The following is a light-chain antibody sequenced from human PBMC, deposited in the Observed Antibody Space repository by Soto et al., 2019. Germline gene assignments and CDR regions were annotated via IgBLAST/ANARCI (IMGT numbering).Light chain of an antibody. CDR3: VQNTDFPLT. V-gene: IGKV2-24*01. J-gene: IGKJ3*01. Sequence: EIVLAQTPLSSPVTLGQPASISCRSSQSLVHSDGDTYLSWLHQRPGQPPRLLIYKVSNRFSGVTDRFSGSGAGTDVTLKISRVEAEDVGVYYGVQNTDFPLTFGPGTKVEIK. CDR1: QSLVHSDGDTY. CDR2: KVS.